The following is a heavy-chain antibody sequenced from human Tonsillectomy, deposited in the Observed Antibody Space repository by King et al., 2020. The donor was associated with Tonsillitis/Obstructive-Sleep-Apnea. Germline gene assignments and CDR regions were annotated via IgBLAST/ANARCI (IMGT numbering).Heavy chain of an antibody. CDR1: GYTFTNYG. CDR3: GVSGDYGGYFDY. J-gene: IGHJ4*02. V-gene: IGHV1-18*01. D-gene: IGHD4-17*01. CDR2: ISAYNGNT. Sequence: VQLVESGAEVKKPGASVKFSCKASGYTFTNYGISWVRQAPGQGLEWMGWISAYNGNTNYAQKLQGRVTMTTDTSTSTAYMELRSLRSDDTAVYYCGVSGDYGGYFDYWGQGTLVTVSS.